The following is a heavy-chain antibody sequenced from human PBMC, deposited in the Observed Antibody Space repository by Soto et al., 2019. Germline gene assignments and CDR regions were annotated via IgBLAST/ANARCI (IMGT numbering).Heavy chain of an antibody. CDR1: GYTLTNFG. CDR3: ARDLAYCGGDCFKDVFDI. Sequence: ASVKVSCKASGYTLTNFGISWVRQAPGQGPEWMGWISGYKGNTYYAQKLQGRVTMTTDTSTSTAYMELRSLRSDDTAVYYCARDLAYCGGDCFKDVFDIWGQGTMVTVSS. D-gene: IGHD2-21*01. J-gene: IGHJ3*02. CDR2: ISGYKGNT. V-gene: IGHV1-18*01.